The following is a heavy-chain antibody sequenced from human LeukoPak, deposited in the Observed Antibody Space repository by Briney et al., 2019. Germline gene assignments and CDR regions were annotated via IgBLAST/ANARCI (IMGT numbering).Heavy chain of an antibody. V-gene: IGHV3-30-3*01. CDR2: ISYDGSNK. D-gene: IGHD6-13*01. Sequence: GRSLRLSCAASGFTFSSYAMHWVRQAPGKGLEWVAVISYDGSNKYCADSVKGRFTISRDNPKNTLYLQMNSLRAEDTAVYYCATGIAAAGVEDYWGQGTLVTVSS. CDR3: ATGIAAAGVEDY. J-gene: IGHJ4*02. CDR1: GFTFSSYA.